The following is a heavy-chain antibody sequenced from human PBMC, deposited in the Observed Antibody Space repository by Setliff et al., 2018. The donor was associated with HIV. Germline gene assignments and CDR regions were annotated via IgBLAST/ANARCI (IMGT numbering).Heavy chain of an antibody. CDR2: ISSGGHTV. D-gene: IGHD7-27*01. J-gene: IGHJ5*02. V-gene: IGHV3-48*03. Sequence: PRGSLRLSCATSGFDFSSYEMNWVRQAPGKGLEWVSYISSGGHTVYHADSVKGRFTISRDNAKNSLSLQMDGLRAEDTAIYYCARLNWGPWGPGTVVTVSS. CDR1: GFDFSSYE. CDR3: ARLNWGP.